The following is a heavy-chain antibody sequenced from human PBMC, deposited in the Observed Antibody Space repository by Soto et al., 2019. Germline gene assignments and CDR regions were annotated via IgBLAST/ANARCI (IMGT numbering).Heavy chain of an antibody. CDR3: ARDLTSEYYYDSSGLDY. J-gene: IGHJ4*02. D-gene: IGHD3-22*01. CDR2: ISSSSSSTI. Sequence: WGSLRLSCETSGFTFFNYGIVCVRHSPCKWLYWVSGISSSSSSTIYYADSVKGRFTISRDNAKNSLYLQMNSLRDEDTAVYYCARDLTSEYYYDSSGLDYWGQGTLVTVSS. CDR1: GFTFFNYG. V-gene: IGHV3-48*02.